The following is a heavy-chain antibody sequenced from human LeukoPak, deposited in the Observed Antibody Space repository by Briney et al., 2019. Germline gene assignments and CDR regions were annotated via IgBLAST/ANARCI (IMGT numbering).Heavy chain of an antibody. D-gene: IGHD3-9*01. CDR1: GYSISSGYY. CDR3: ARGGFEFDWLPRPIDY. CDR2: IYHSGST. V-gene: IGHV4-38-2*02. J-gene: IGHJ4*02. Sequence: SETLSLTCTVSGYSISSGYYWGWIRQPPGKGLEWIGSIYHSGSTYYNPSLKSRVTISVDTSKNQFSLKLSSVTAADTAVYYCARGGFEFDWLPRPIDYWGQGTLVTVSS.